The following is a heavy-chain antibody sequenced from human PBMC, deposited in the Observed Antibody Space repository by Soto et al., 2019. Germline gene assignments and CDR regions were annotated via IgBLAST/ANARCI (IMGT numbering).Heavy chain of an antibody. D-gene: IGHD2-21*02. V-gene: IGHV4-39*01. CDR3: FGVMAANLDY. Sequence: SETLSLTCSVSGGSIKNTNYHWGWIRQPPGKGLEWIGTLYYRGATDYNPSLKTRVTISVDTSKNQLSLNLSSVTAADTAVYYCFGVMAANLDYWGQGTMVT. CDR2: LYYRGAT. CDR1: GGSIKNTNYH. J-gene: IGHJ4*01.